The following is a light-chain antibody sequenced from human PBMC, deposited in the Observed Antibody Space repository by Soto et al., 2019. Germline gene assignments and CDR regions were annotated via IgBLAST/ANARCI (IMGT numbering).Light chain of an antibody. CDR3: QQRHVWPIT. Sequence: VLTQSPVTLSLSPGERATLSCRASQSFRGLLAWYQQQPGQAPRLLIYDAYNRATGIPPSFSGSGSGTDFTLTISSLEPEDSAVYYCQQRHVWPITFGQGTRLEIK. V-gene: IGKV3-11*01. J-gene: IGKJ5*01. CDR1: QSFRGL. CDR2: DAY.